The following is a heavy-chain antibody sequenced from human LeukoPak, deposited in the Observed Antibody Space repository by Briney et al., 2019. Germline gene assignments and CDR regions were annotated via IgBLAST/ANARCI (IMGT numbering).Heavy chain of an antibody. V-gene: IGHV3-48*01. J-gene: IGHJ5*02. CDR1: GFTFKYAW. D-gene: IGHD2-21*01. CDR2: ISGDSSII. CDR3: AKVPIGHNNWFDP. Sequence: GGSLRLSCAASGFTFKYAWMNWVRQAPGKGLEWIAYISGDSSIIHYADSVKGRFTISRDNAKNSLSLQMNSLRAEDTAMYYCAKVPIGHNNWFDPWGQGTLVSVSS.